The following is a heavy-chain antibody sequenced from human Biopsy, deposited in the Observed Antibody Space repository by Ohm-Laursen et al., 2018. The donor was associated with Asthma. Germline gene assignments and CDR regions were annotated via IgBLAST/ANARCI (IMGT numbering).Heavy chain of an antibody. J-gene: IGHJ4*02. CDR1: GFKFAEYT. D-gene: IGHD3-22*01. Sequence: SLRLSCAASGFKFAEYTMHWVRQAPGKGLEWVSGISWNSTTIGYADSVEGRFTISRNNAKNSVFLHMDSLRPEDTAFYYCAKVRSDWVITESFDYWGQGVLVTVSS. CDR3: AKVRSDWVITESFDY. V-gene: IGHV3-9*01. CDR2: ISWNSTTI.